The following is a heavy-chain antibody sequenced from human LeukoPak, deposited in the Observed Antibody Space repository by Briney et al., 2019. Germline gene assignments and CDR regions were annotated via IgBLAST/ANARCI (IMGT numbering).Heavy chain of an antibody. J-gene: IGHJ6*02. V-gene: IGHV1-46*01. Sequence: ASVRVSCKASGYTSTSYYMHWVRQAPGQGLEWKGVTNPSGGSTSYAQKFQGRVTMTRDTSTSTVYMELSSLRSEDTAVYYCARGGGDCYSVRGCYYGMDVWGQGTTVTVSS. CDR2: TNPSGGST. CDR3: ARGGGDCYSVRGCYYGMDV. D-gene: IGHD2-21*02. CDR1: GYTSTSYY.